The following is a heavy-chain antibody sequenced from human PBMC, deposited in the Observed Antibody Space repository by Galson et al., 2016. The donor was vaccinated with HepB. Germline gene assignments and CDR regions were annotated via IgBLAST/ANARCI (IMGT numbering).Heavy chain of an antibody. D-gene: IGHD5-12*01. Sequence: SETLSLTCTVSGGSISGRSYYWGWIRQPPGKGLEWIGSIYHGGNTYHNPSLKSRVTISVDTSKNQFSLKLSSVTAADTALYYCARAVVASTAGDWFDLWGQGALVTVSS. CDR2: IYHGGNT. V-gene: IGHV4-39*01. CDR1: GGSISGRSYY. CDR3: ARAVVASTAGDWFDL. J-gene: IGHJ5*02.